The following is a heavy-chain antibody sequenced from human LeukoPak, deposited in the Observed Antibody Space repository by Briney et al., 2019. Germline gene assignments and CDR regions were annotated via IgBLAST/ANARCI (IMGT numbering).Heavy chain of an antibody. Sequence: PSETLSLTCAVYGGSFSGYYWSWIRQPPGKGLERIGEINHSGSTNYNPSLKSRVTISVDTSKNQFSLKLSSVTAADTAVYYCARGRRGLRYCSSTSCQGYFDYWGQGTLVTVSS. CDR3: ARGRRGLRYCSSTSCQGYFDY. D-gene: IGHD2-2*01. J-gene: IGHJ4*02. CDR1: GGSFSGYY. V-gene: IGHV4-34*01. CDR2: INHSGST.